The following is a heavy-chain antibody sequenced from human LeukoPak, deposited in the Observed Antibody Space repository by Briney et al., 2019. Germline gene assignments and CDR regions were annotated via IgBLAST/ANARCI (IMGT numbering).Heavy chain of an antibody. J-gene: IGHJ4*02. Sequence: GGSLRLSCAASGFAISSNHMNWVRQAPGKGLEWVSVIFNGGSTYYADSVKGRFTISRDNSKNTLYLQMNSLRAEDTAVYYCARSRQGSGLLNYWGQGNLVAVSS. CDR3: ARSRQGSGLLNY. V-gene: IGHV3-53*01. D-gene: IGHD3-10*01. CDR2: IFNGGST. CDR1: GFAISSNH.